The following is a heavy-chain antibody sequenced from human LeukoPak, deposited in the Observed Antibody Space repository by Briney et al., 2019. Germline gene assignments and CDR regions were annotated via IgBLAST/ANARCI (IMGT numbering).Heavy chain of an antibody. CDR3: ATAMSDSSGYYYDY. CDR2: FDPEDGET. CDR1: GYTLTELS. Sequence: ASVKVSCRVSGYTLTELSMHWVRQAPGKGLEWMGGFDPEDGETIYAQKFQGRVTMTEDTSTDTAYMELSSLRSEDTAVYYCATAMSDSSGYYYDYWGQGTLVTVSS. D-gene: IGHD3-22*01. J-gene: IGHJ4*02. V-gene: IGHV1-24*01.